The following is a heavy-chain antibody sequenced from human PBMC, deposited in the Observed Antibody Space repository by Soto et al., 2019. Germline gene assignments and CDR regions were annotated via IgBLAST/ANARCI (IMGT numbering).Heavy chain of an antibody. D-gene: IGHD3-3*01. J-gene: IGHJ4*02. V-gene: IGHV3-21*01. CDR2: ISSSSSYI. Sequence: GGSLRLSCAASGFTFSSYSMNWVRQAPGKGLEWVSSISSSSSYIYYADSVKGRFTISRDNAKNSLYLQMNSLRAEDTAVYYCARDAELITIFGVVAYYFDYWGQGTLVTVSS. CDR3: ARDAELITIFGVVAYYFDY. CDR1: GFTFSSYS.